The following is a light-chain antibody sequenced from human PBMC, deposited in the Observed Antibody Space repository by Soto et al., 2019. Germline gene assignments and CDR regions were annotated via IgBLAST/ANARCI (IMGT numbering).Light chain of an antibody. CDR1: QNIDNF. J-gene: IGKJ1*01. V-gene: IGKV1-39*01. CDR3: QQSFKAPT. Sequence: DIQMTQSPSSLSASLGDTVTITCRASQNIDNFLNWYQQKQGKAPKLLIFAASSLHGGVPSRFSGSGSGSDFTLTISSLQPEDFAIYSCQQSFKAPTFGQGTKVEIK. CDR2: AAS.